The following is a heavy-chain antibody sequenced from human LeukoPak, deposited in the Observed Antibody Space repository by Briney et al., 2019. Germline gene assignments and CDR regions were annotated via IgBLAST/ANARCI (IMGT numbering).Heavy chain of an antibody. V-gene: IGHV1-69*04. J-gene: IGHJ5*02. CDR2: TIPIFDIV. Sequence: SVKVSCKASGGSFGNNAISWVRQAPGQGLEWVGRTIPIFDIVNYEQKFQGRVTITADKSTGTAYMELSSLRPEDTAVYFCASGPPRTEAAAAHYNPWGQGTLVSVSS. CDR3: ASGPPRTEAAAAHYNP. CDR1: GGSFGNNA. D-gene: IGHD6-13*01.